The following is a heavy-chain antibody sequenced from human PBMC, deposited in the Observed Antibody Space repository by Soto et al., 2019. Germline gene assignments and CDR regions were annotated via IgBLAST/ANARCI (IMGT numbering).Heavy chain of an antibody. D-gene: IGHD6-19*01. J-gene: IGHJ3*02. CDR2: IISSSSTI. CDR1: GFTFSSYS. V-gene: IGHV3-48*02. CDR3: ARGNLGVVGYSSGWYVGGAFDI. Sequence: EVQLVESGGGLVQPGGSLRLSCAASGFTFSSYSMNWVRQAPGKGLEWVSYIISSSSTIYYADSVKGRFTISRDNAKNSLYLQMNSLRDEDTAVYYCARGNLGVVGYSSGWYVGGAFDIWGQGTMVTVSS.